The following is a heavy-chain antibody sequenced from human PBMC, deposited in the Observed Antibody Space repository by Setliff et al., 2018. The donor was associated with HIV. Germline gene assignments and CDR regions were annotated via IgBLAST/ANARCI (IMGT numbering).Heavy chain of an antibody. J-gene: IGHJ6*03. CDR3: ARGRVYKGYYDSSSSWGRYYYYHMDV. CDR1: GDFVSSDRAA. CDR2: TYYNSRWNY. V-gene: IGHV6-1*01. Sequence: SQTLSLTCAISGDFVSSDRAAWNWIRQSPSRGLEWLGRTYYNSRWNYDYAASVESRITITSDTSKNQFSLKLSSVSAADTAVFYCARGRVYKGYYDSSSSWGRYYYYHMDVWGQGTTVTVSS. D-gene: IGHD3-22*01.